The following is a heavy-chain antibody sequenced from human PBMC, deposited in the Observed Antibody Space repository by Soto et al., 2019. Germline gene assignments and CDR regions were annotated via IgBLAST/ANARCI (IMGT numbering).Heavy chain of an antibody. D-gene: IGHD4-17*01. V-gene: IGHV4-34*01. CDR2: INHSGST. Sequence: QVQLQQWGAGLLKPSETLSLTCAVYGGSFSGYYWSWIRQPPGKGLGWIGEINHSGSTNYNPSLKSRVTISVDTSKNQVSLDLSSVTAAYTAVYYWARGTVTTEDYWGQGTLVTVSS. J-gene: IGHJ4*02. CDR1: GGSFSGYY. CDR3: ARGTVTTEDY.